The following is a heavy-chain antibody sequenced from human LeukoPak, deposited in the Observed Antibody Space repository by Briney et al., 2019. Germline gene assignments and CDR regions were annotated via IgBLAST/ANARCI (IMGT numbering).Heavy chain of an antibody. J-gene: IGHJ6*04. CDR2: ISSSGSTI. CDR1: GFPFSSYE. CDR3: AELGITMNGGV. D-gene: IGHD3-10*02. V-gene: IGHV3-48*03. Sequence: PGGSLRLSCAASGFPFSSYEMNWARQAPGEGLEGVSYISSSGSTIYYADSVKGRFTISRDNAKNSLYLQMNSLKAEDTAVYYCAELGITMNGGVWGKGTTVTISS.